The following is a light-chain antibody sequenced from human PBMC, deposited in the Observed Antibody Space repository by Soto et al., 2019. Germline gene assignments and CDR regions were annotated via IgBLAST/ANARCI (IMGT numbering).Light chain of an antibody. CDR2: GAS. J-gene: IGKJ2*01. CDR3: QQYGSSPYT. CDR1: QSVSSSY. Sequence: ELVLKQSPGTLSLSPGEIATLSCRASQSVSSSYLAWYQQKPGQAPRLLIYGASSRATGIPYRFSGSGSGTDLTLTISRLEPEDFAVYYCQQYGSSPYTFGQGTKLEIE. V-gene: IGKV3-20*01.